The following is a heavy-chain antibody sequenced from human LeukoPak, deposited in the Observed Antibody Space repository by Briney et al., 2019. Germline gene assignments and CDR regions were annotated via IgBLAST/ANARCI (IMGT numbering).Heavy chain of an antibody. CDR2: ISAYNGNT. CDR3: ARLRPLGRLWSGYSSLGHPFDY. D-gene: IGHD3-3*01. V-gene: IGHV1-18*04. Sequence: ASVKVSCKASGYTFTSYYMHWVRQAPGQGLECMGWISAYNGNTNYAQKFQGRVTMTTDTSTSTAYMELRSLRSDDTAVYYCARLRPLGRLWSGYSSLGHPFDYWGQGTLVTVSS. J-gene: IGHJ4*02. CDR1: GYTFTSYY.